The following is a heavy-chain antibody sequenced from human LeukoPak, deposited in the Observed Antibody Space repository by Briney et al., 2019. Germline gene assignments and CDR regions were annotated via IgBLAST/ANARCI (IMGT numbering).Heavy chain of an antibody. V-gene: IGHV1-2*02. D-gene: IGHD3-9*01. CDR1: GYTFTDYF. Sequence: ASVKVSCKASGYTFTDYFMHWVRQAPGQGLEWMGWINPNSGGTNFAQKLQGRVTMTTDTSTSTAYMELRSLRSDDTAVYYCARVHRWYYDILTDPSGGWFDPWGQGTLVTVSS. CDR3: ARVHRWYYDILTDPSGGWFDP. CDR2: INPNSGGT. J-gene: IGHJ5*02.